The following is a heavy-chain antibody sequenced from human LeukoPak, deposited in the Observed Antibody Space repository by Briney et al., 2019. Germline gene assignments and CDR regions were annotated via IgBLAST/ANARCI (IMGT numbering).Heavy chain of an antibody. CDR3: ARDYYDSSGYYGGDY. Sequence: GGSLRLSCAASGFTVSSNYMSWVRQAPGKGLEWVSVIYSGGSTYYADSVKGRFTISRDNSKNTLYLQMNSLRAEDTAVYYCARDYYDSSGYYGGDYWGQGTLVTVSS. CDR2: IYSGGST. CDR1: GFTVSSNY. J-gene: IGHJ4*02. V-gene: IGHV3-53*01. D-gene: IGHD3-22*01.